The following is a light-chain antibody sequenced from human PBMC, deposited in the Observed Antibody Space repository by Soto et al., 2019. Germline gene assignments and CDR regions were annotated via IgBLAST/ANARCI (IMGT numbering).Light chain of an antibody. V-gene: IGLV2-23*01. J-gene: IGLJ2*01. CDR2: EGS. CDR3: CSYAGSHVV. CDR1: SSDVGSYNL. Sequence: HSALTQPASVSGSPGQSITISCTGTSSDVGSYNLVSWYQQHPGKAPKLMIYEGSKRPSGVSNRFSGSKSGNTASLTISGVQAEDEADYYCCSYAGSHVVFGGGTKVTVL.